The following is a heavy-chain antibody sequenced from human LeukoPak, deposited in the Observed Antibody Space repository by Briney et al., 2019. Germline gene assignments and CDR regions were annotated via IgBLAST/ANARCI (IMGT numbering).Heavy chain of an antibody. V-gene: IGHV3-48*01. CDR2: ITSSTTTI. CDR1: GFTFSSYN. Sequence: PGGSLRLSCAASGFTFSSYNMNWVRQAPGKGLEWVSYITSSTTTIYYADSVKGRFTISRDNAKNSLYLQMNSLRAEDTAVHYCAREVGYCSSTSCSTIFDYWGQGTLVTVSS. J-gene: IGHJ4*02. D-gene: IGHD2-2*01. CDR3: AREVGYCSSTSCSTIFDY.